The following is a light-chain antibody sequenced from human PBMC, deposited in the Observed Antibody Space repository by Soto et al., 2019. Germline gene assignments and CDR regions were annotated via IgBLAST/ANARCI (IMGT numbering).Light chain of an antibody. V-gene: IGKV1-5*03. CDR2: KAS. Sequence: DLQMSHSCSTSSGSVSYRATNTCRASQTISSWLAWYQQKPGKAPKLLIYKASTLKSGVPSRFSGSGSGTEFTLTISSLQPDDFATYYCQHYNSYSEAFGQGTKVDIK. CDR1: QTISSW. CDR3: QHYNSYSEA. J-gene: IGKJ1*01.